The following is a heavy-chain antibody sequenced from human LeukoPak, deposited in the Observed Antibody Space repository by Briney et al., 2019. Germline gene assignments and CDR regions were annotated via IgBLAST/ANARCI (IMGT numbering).Heavy chain of an antibody. CDR1: GHSVSSNSAT. CDR3: VRDGGFVLDY. Sequence: SQTLSLTCAISGHSVSSNSATWHWIRQSPSRGLEWLGRTYYRSKWSNDYAVSVKSRITINPDTSKNQFSLQLNSVTPEDTAIYYCVRDGGFVLDYWGQGTLVTVSS. V-gene: IGHV6-1*01. D-gene: IGHD2-15*01. J-gene: IGHJ4*02. CDR2: TYYRSKWSN.